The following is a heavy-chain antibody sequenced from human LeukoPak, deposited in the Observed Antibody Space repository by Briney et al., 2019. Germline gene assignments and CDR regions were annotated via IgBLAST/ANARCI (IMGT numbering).Heavy chain of an antibody. CDR3: ASPTTVTTPYYYYGMDV. CDR2: IIPIFGTA. J-gene: IGHJ6*02. CDR1: GGTFSSYA. V-gene: IGHV1-69*13. Sequence: VASVKVSCKASGGTFSSYAISWVRQAPGQGLGWMGGIIPIFGTANYAQKFQGRVTITADESTSTAYMELSSLRSEDTAVYYCASPTTVTTPYYYYGMDVWGQGTTVTVSS. D-gene: IGHD4-17*01.